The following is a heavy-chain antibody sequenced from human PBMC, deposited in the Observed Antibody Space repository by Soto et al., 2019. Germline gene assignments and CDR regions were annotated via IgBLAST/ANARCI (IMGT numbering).Heavy chain of an antibody. D-gene: IGHD6-19*01. Sequence: GASVKVSCKASGYTFTSYGISWVRQAPGQGLEWMGWISAYNGNTNYAQKLQGRVTMTTDTSTSTAYMELRSLRSDDTAVYYCARDPRIAVAGLYDYWGQGTLVTVSS. CDR2: ISAYNGNT. CDR3: ARDPRIAVAGLYDY. J-gene: IGHJ4*02. V-gene: IGHV1-18*01. CDR1: GYTFTSYG.